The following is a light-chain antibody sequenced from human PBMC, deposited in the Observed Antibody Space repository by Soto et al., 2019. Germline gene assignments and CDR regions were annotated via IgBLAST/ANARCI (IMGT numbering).Light chain of an antibody. CDR1: QSVSNNY. V-gene: IGKV3D-20*02. J-gene: IGKJ4*01. CDR2: GAS. Sequence: EIVLTQSPGTLSLSPGERATLSCRASQSVSNNYLAWYQQKPGQAPRLLIYGASNRATGIPDRFSGSGSGTDFVLTISSLEPEDFGVYYCQQRNNWVTFGGGTKVDNK. CDR3: QQRNNWVT.